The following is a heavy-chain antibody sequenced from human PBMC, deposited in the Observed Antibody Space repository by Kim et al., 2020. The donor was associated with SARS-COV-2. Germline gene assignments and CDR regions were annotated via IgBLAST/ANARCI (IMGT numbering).Heavy chain of an antibody. D-gene: IGHD5-12*01. J-gene: IGHJ6*02. CDR2: ISWDGGST. Sequence: GGSLRLSCAASGFTFDDYTMHWVRQAPGKGLEWVSLISWDGGSTYYADSVKGRFTISRDNSKNSLYLQMNSLRTEDTALYYCAKANSGSYYYGMDVWGQGTTVTVSS. V-gene: IGHV3-43*01. CDR1: GFTFDDYT. CDR3: AKANSGSYYYGMDV.